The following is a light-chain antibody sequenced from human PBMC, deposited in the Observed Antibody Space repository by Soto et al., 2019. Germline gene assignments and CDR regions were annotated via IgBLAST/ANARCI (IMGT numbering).Light chain of an antibody. CDR3: SSYASSNSYVL. CDR2: EVT. J-gene: IGLJ2*01. V-gene: IGLV2-8*01. CDR1: SSDVGGYDY. Sequence: QSALTQPPSASGSPGQTVTISCTGTSSDVGGYDYVSWYQQYPGKAPKLIIYEVTKRPSGVPDRFSGSKTGNMASLTVSGLQAADEADYFWSSYASSNSYVLFGGGTQLTVL.